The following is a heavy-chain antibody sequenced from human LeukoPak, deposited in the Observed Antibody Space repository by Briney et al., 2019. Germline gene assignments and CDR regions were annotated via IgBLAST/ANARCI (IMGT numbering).Heavy chain of an antibody. V-gene: IGHV3-23*01. CDR2: ITGGGGDT. Sequence: GGSLRLSCAASGLTFSDYAMTWVRQAPGKGLEWVSSITGGGGDTSYGDSVKGRFTVYRDNSKNTLYLQMNSLRAEDTAIYYCAKDPNGDYVGAFDSWGQGTLVTVSS. CDR3: AKDPNGDYVGAFDS. J-gene: IGHJ3*01. D-gene: IGHD4-17*01. CDR1: GLTFSDYA.